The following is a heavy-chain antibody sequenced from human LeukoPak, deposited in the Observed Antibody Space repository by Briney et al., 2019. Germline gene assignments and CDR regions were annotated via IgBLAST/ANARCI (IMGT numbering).Heavy chain of an antibody. V-gene: IGHV3-23*01. Sequence: GGSLRLYCAASGFTFSSYAMSWVRQAPGKGLEWVSAISGSGGSTYYADSVKGRFTISRDNSKNTLYLQMNSLRAEDTAVYYCAKHYITFGGVIVTGAFDIWGQGTMVTVSS. CDR3: AKHYITFGGVIVTGAFDI. D-gene: IGHD3-16*02. J-gene: IGHJ3*02. CDR2: ISGSGGST. CDR1: GFTFSSYA.